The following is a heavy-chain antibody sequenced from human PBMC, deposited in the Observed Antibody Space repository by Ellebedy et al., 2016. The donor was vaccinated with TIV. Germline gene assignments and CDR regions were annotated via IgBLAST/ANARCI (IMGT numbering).Heavy chain of an antibody. J-gene: IGHJ4*02. V-gene: IGHV1-69*06. CDR1: GGTFSSYA. CDR2: IIPIFGTA. CDR3: ARDQGYWDY. Sequence: SVKVSXXASGGTFSSYAISWVRQAPGQGLEWMGGIIPIFGTANYAQKFQGRVTITADKSTGTAYMELSSLRSEDTAVYYCARDQGYWDYWGQGTLVTVSS. D-gene: IGHD2-15*01.